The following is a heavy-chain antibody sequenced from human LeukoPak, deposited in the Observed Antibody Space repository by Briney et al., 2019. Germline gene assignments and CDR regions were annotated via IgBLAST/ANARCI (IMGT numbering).Heavy chain of an antibody. CDR1: GFTFSSYA. CDR2: ISSNGGST. CDR3: ARTVGLAHAFDI. Sequence: GGSLRLSCAASGFTFSSYAMHWVRQAPGKGLEYVSAISSNGGSTYYANSVKGRFTISRDNSKNTLYLQMGSLRAEDMAVYYCARTVGLAHAFDIWGQGTMVTVSS. J-gene: IGHJ3*02. V-gene: IGHV3-64*01.